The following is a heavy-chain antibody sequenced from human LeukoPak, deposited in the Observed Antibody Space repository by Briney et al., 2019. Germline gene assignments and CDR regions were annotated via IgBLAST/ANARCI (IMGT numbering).Heavy chain of an antibody. J-gene: IGHJ4*02. D-gene: IGHD6-13*01. V-gene: IGHV1-69*06. CDR2: IIPIFGTA. CDR1: GGTFSSYA. CDR3: AKDVSIAAAGVFDY. Sequence: ASVKVSCKASGGTFSSYAISWVRQAPGQGLEWMGGIIPIFGTANYAQKFQGRVTITADKSTSTAYMELSSLRSEDTAVYYCAKDVSIAAAGVFDYWGQGTLVTVSS.